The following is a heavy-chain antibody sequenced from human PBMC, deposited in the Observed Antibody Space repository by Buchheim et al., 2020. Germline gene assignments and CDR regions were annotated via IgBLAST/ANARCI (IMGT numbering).Heavy chain of an antibody. CDR3: TRDMNPGYSSSWYVYYYYYYMDV. CDR2: IRSKAYGGTT. V-gene: IGHV3-49*03. J-gene: IGHJ6*03. D-gene: IGHD6-13*01. Sequence: EVQLVESGGGLVQPGRSLRLSCTASGFTFGDYAMSWFRQAPGKGLEWVGFIRSKAYGGTTEYAASVKGRFTISRDDSNSIAYLQMNSLKTEDTAVYYCTRDMNPGYSSSWYVYYYYYYMDVWGKGTT. CDR1: GFTFGDYA.